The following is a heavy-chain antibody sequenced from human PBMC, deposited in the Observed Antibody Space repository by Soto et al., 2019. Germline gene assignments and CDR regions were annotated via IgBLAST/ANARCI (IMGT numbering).Heavy chain of an antibody. Sequence: GGSLKISCKGAGYSFTSYWIGWVRQMPGKGLEWMGIIYTGDSDTRYSPSFQGQVTISADKSISTAYLQWSSLKAPDTSMYYCARDLHSGIYSGDAFAIWGQGTMVTVSS. D-gene: IGHD1-26*01. CDR2: IYTGDSDT. CDR1: GYSFTSYW. CDR3: ARDLHSGIYSGDAFAI. V-gene: IGHV5-51*01. J-gene: IGHJ3*02.